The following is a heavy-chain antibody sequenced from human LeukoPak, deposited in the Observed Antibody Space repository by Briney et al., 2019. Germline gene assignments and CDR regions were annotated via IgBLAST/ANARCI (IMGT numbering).Heavy chain of an antibody. D-gene: IGHD3-3*01. V-gene: IGHV3-15*01. J-gene: IGHJ3*02. CDR2: IKSKTDGGTT. CDR3: TTDDYFWSCPSPHDDFDI. CDR1: GFTFSNAW. Sequence: GGSLRLSCAASGFTFSNAWMSWVRQAPGKGLEWVGRIKSKTDGGTTDYAAPVKGRFTISRDDSKNTLYLQMNSLKAEDTAVYYCTTDDYFWSCPSPHDDFDIWGQGTMVTVSS.